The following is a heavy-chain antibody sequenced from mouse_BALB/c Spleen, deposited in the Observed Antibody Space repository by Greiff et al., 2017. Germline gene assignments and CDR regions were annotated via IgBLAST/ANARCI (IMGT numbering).Heavy chain of an antibody. CDR2: ILPGSGST. Sequence: VQLQQSGAELMKPGASVKISCKATGYTFSSYWIEWVKQRPGHGLEWIGEILPGSGSTNYNEKFKGKATFTADTSSNTAYMQLSSLTSEDSAVYYCARGYYDYSYYFDYWGQGTTLTVSS. CDR3: ARGYYDYSYYFDY. D-gene: IGHD2-4*01. J-gene: IGHJ2*01. CDR1: GYTFSSYW. V-gene: IGHV1-9*01.